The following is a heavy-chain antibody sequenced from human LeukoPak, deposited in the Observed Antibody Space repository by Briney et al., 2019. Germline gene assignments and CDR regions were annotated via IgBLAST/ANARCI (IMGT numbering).Heavy chain of an antibody. V-gene: IGHV4-34*01. CDR3: APFPGLYGDYLVDY. CDR1: GGSFSGYY. CDR2: INHSGST. D-gene: IGHD4-17*01. J-gene: IGHJ4*02. Sequence: SETLSLTCAVYGGSFSGYYWSWIRQPPGKGLEWIGEINHSGSTNYNPSLKSRVTISVDTSKNQFSLKLSSVTAADTAVYYCAPFPGLYGDYLVDYWGQGTLVTVSS.